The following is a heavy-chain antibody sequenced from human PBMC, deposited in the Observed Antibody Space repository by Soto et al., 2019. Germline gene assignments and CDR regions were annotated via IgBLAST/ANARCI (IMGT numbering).Heavy chain of an antibody. J-gene: IGHJ4*02. V-gene: IGHV1-58*01. D-gene: IGHD3-22*01. Sequence: QMQLVQSGPEVKKPGTSVKVSCKASGFTFTSSAVQWVRQARGQRLEWIGWIVVGSGNTNYAQKFQERVTITRDMSTRTAYMELSSLRSEDTAVYYCAAYYDSSGYDYWGQGTLVTVSS. CDR3: AAYYDSSGYDY. CDR1: GFTFTSSA. CDR2: IVVGSGNT.